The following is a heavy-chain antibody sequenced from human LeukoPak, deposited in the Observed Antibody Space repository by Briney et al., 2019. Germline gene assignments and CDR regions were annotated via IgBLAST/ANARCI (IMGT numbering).Heavy chain of an antibody. Sequence: PGGSLRLPCAASGFTFSRYWMNWVRQAPGKGLEWVANIKQDGSGKYYVDSVKGRFTISRDNAKNSLYLKMKSLRGEETAVYYCAREHCDSRGSELGLDHWGQGTLVTVSS. CDR3: AREHCDSRGSELGLDH. J-gene: IGHJ4*02. V-gene: IGHV3-7*01. D-gene: IGHD3-22*01. CDR1: GFTFSRYW. CDR2: IKQDGSGK.